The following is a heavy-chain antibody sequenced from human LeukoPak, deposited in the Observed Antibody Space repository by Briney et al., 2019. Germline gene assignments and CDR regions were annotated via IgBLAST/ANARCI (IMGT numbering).Heavy chain of an antibody. D-gene: IGHD6-19*01. CDR3: AKDLAVAGLYYYYGMDV. J-gene: IGHJ6*02. V-gene: IGHV3-23*01. CDR1: QFTFSSYA. CDR2: ISDRGDNT. Sequence: GGSLRLSCVASQFTFSSYAMSWVRQAPGKGLEWVSTISDRGDNTHHADSVKGRFTISRDNSKNTLYLQMSSLRAEDTAVYYCAKDLAVAGLYYYYGMDVWGQGTTVTVSS.